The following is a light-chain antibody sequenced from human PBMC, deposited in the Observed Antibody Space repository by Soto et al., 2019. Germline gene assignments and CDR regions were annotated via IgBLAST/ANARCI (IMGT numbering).Light chain of an antibody. Sequence: QSVLTQPPSASGAPGQRVTISCSGSSSNIGSYTVIWYQQLPGTAPKLLIYSKHQRPSGVPARFTGSKSGTSASLAISGLQSADEADYYCSAWDDSLNGPVFAGGTKLTVL. J-gene: IGLJ2*01. CDR1: SSNIGSYT. CDR2: SKH. CDR3: SAWDDSLNGPV. V-gene: IGLV1-44*01.